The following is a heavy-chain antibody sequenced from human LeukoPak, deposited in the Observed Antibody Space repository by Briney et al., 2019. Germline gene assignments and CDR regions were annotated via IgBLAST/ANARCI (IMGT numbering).Heavy chain of an antibody. D-gene: IGHD5-18*01. CDR3: ARDQGYTYGGGYYFDY. J-gene: IGHJ4*02. V-gene: IGHV4-59*01. Sequence: KTSETLSLTCTVSGDSISTYYWTWIRQPPGKGLEWIGYIYYSGSANYNPSLKSRVTISLDTSKSQFSLKLSSVTAADTAVYYCARDQGYTYGGGYYFDYWGQGTLATVSA. CDR2: IYYSGSA. CDR1: GDSISTYY.